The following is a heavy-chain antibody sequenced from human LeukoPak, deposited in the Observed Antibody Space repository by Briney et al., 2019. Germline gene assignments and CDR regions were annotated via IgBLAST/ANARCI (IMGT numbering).Heavy chain of an antibody. D-gene: IGHD2-2*02. V-gene: IGHV1-69*01. CDR2: IIPIFGTA. Sequence: GSSVKVSCKASGGTFSSYAISWVRQAPGQGLEWMGGIIPIFGTANYAQKFQGRVTITADESTSTAYMELSSLRSEDTAVYYCVGDWYQLPYSSDAFDIWGQGTMVTVSS. CDR1: GGTFSSYA. CDR3: VGDWYQLPYSSDAFDI. J-gene: IGHJ3*02.